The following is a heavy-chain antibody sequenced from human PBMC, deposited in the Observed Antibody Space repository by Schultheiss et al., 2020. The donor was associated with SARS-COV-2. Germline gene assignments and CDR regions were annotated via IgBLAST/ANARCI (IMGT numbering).Heavy chain of an antibody. D-gene: IGHD6-19*01. Sequence: GGSLRLSCAASGFTFSTYAMSWVRQAPGKGLEWVGRIKSKTDGGTTDYAAPVKGRFTISRDDSKNTLYLQMNSLRAEDTAVYYCAKGQRARWVAGTPFDYWGQGTLVTVSS. CDR1: GFTFSTYA. J-gene: IGHJ4*02. CDR2: IKSKTDGGTT. CDR3: AKGQRARWVAGTPFDY. V-gene: IGHV3-15*01.